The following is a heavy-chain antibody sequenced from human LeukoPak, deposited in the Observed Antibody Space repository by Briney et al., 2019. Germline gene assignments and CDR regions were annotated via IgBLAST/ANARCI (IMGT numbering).Heavy chain of an antibody. V-gene: IGHV3-23*01. CDR2: ISGSGGST. CDR3: AKDGGFYGDYQL. Sequence: GGSLRLSCAASGFTFSSYWMSWVRQAPGKGLEWVSAISGSGGSTYYADSVKGRFTISRDNSKNTLYLQMNSLRAEDTAVYYCAKDGGFYGDYQLWGQGTLVTVSS. CDR1: GFTFSSYW. J-gene: IGHJ4*02. D-gene: IGHD4-17*01.